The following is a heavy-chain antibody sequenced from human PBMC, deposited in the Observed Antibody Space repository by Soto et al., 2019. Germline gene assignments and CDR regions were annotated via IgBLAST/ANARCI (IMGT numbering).Heavy chain of an antibody. Sequence: PVWSHRLSFATSGFNLTYYSMNWVSKAQGRGPEWVSYIRSSSNTMFYAESVKGRVTIARDSANSSLYLQLTSLRDDDSALYFCARGLGWRRAPSDFWGQGAPVT. CDR1: GFNLTYYS. J-gene: IGHJ4*02. V-gene: IGHV3-48*02. D-gene: IGHD2-21*01. CDR3: ARGLGWRRAPSDF. CDR2: IRSSSNTM.